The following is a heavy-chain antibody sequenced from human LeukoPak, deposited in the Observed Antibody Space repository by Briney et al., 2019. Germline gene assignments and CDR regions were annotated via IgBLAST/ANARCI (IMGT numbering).Heavy chain of an antibody. D-gene: IGHD3-3*01. J-gene: IGHJ4*02. CDR3: AREGGFYRPLDY. CDR2: VHLDGRT. V-gene: IGHV4-4*02. CDR1: GGSVTSTNW. Sequence: SETLSLTCGVSGGSVTSTNWWTWVRQPPGKGMEWIGEVHLDGRTNYNPSLKSRLTMSVDLSENHVSLKLTSVTAADTAVYYCAREGGFYRPLDYSGQGTLVTVSS.